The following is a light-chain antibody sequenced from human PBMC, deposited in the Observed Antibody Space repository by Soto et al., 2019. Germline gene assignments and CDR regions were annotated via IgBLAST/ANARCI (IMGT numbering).Light chain of an antibody. J-gene: IGKJ4*01. CDR2: EAS. CDR1: QDISNY. CDR3: QQFDSFPLT. Sequence: DIQMTQSPSSLSASVGDRVTISCQARQDISNYLNWYQQKPGKAPKLLIYEASSLETGVPSRFSGSGARTDFTLTITSLQFEDIATYFCQQFDSFPLTFGGGTRMELK. V-gene: IGKV1-33*01.